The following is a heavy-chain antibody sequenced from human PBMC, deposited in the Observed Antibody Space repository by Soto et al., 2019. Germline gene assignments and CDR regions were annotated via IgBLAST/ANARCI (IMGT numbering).Heavy chain of an antibody. CDR1: GFTFSSYG. J-gene: IGHJ4*02. Sequence: GGSLRLSCAASGFTFSSYGMRWVRQAPGKGLEWVAVISYDGSNKYYADSVKGRFTISRDNSKNTLYLQMNSLRAEDTAVYYCAKGGYSYGFDYWGQGTQVTVSS. D-gene: IGHD5-18*01. V-gene: IGHV3-30*18. CDR3: AKGGYSYGFDY. CDR2: ISYDGSNK.